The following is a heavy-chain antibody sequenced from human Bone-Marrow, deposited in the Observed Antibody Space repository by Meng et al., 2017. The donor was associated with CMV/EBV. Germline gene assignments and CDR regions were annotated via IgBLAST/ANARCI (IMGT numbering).Heavy chain of an antibody. Sequence: GESLKISCAASGFTFSSYSMNWVRQAPGKGLEWVGRIKSKTDGGTTDYAAPVKGRFTISRDDSKNTLYLQMNSLKTEDTAVYYCTTVGNWIFYYYYGMDVWGQGTTVTVSS. CDR3: TTVGNWIFYYYYGMDV. V-gene: IGHV3-15*01. J-gene: IGHJ6*02. CDR2: IKSKTDGGTT. D-gene: IGHD1-20*01. CDR1: GFTFSSYS.